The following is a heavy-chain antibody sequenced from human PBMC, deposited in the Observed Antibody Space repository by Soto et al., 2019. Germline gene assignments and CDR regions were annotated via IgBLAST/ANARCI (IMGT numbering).Heavy chain of an antibody. D-gene: IGHD3-3*01. CDR1: GFTISDYA. V-gene: IGHV3-23*01. Sequence: GGSLRLSNTASGFTISDYAMSWIRQAPGKGLEWVSAISGSGGSTYYADSVKGLFTISRDNSKNTLYLQMNSLRAEDTAVYYCAKGEYGVHWFDPLGQGTLVTVSS. CDR2: ISGSGGST. J-gene: IGHJ5*02. CDR3: AKGEYGVHWFDP.